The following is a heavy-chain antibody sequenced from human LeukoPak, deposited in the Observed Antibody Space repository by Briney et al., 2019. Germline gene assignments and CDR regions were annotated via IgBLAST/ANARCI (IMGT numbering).Heavy chain of an antibody. V-gene: IGHV4-39*01. CDR1: GGSISSSSYY. D-gene: IGHD3-9*01. J-gene: IGHJ6*02. CDR2: IYYSGST. Sequence: TSETLSLTCTVSGGSISSSSYYWGWIRQPPGKGLEWIGSIYYSGSTYYNPSLKSRVTISVDTSKNQFSLKLSSVTAADTAVYYCARRDRYFDWFYGMDVWGQGTTVTVSS. CDR3: ARRDRYFDWFYGMDV.